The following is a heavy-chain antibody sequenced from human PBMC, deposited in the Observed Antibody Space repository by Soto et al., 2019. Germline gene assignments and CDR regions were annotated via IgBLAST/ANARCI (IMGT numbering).Heavy chain of an antibody. Sequence: GGPLRRPWSASGSTFCGSAMSCVRQAPGKGLEWVSAISGSGGSTYYADAVKGRFTISRDKSKNTLYLQMNSLRAEDTAVYYCAKDCDFWSGGCFDYCGEGTLVTVSS. V-gene: IGHV3-23*01. CDR3: AKDCDFWSGGCFDY. J-gene: IGHJ4*02. CDR2: ISGSGGST. D-gene: IGHD3-3*01. CDR1: GSTFCGSA.